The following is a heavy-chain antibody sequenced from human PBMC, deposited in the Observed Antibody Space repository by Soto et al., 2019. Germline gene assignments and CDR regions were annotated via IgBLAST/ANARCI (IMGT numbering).Heavy chain of an antibody. V-gene: IGHV3-23*01. CDR2: VSGSGTTT. CDR3: AKVEGTARNAFDV. CDR1: GFPFSIYV. D-gene: IGHD6-6*01. J-gene: IGHJ3*01. Sequence: DVHLLESGGGLVQPGGSLRLSCAASGFPFSIYVMTWVRQAPGKGLEWVSAVSGSGTTTYYADSVKGRFSISRDNSKNTPYLQMNNLRVDDPAVYDCAKVEGTARNAFDVWGHGTMVTVSS.